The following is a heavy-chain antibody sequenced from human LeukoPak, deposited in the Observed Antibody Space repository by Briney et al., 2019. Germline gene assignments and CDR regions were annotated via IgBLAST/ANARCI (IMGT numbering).Heavy chain of an antibody. V-gene: IGHV1-8*02. D-gene: IGHD5-12*01. CDR3: ARGPSPKREKRYSGYDYSDY. CDR1: GGTFSSYA. J-gene: IGHJ4*02. Sequence: ASVKVSCKASGGTFSSYAISWVRQATGQGLEWMGWMNPNSGNTGYAQKFQGRVTMTRNTSISTAYMELSSLRSEDTAVYYCARGPSPKREKRYSGYDYSDYWGQGTLVTVSS. CDR2: MNPNSGNT.